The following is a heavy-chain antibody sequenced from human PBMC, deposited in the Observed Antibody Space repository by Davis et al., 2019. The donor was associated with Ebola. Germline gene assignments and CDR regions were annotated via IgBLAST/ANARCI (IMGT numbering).Heavy chain of an antibody. Sequence: GGSLRLSCAVSGFTLSDYWMNWVRQAPGKGLEWVAHIKQDGSERYYVDSLKGRFTISRDNARNSLYLQMNSLRAEDTAVYYCARHGLELGNYYYGMDVWGKGTTVTVSS. V-gene: IGHV3-7*03. D-gene: IGHD1-7*01. CDR3: ARHGLELGNYYYGMDV. CDR1: GFTLSDYW. J-gene: IGHJ6*01. CDR2: IKQDGSER.